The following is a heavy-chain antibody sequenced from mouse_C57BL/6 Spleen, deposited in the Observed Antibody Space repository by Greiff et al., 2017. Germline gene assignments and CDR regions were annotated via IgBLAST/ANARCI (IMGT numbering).Heavy chain of an antibody. CDR2: ISSGGSYT. Sequence: EVQLVESGGDLVKPGGSLKLSCAASGFTFSSYGMSWVRQTPDKRLEWVATISSGGSYTYYPDSVKGRFTISSDNAKNTLYLQMSSLKSEDTAMYYCARQEITSWFAYWGQGTLVTVSA. V-gene: IGHV5-6*01. D-gene: IGHD2-4*01. J-gene: IGHJ3*01. CDR3: ARQEITSWFAY. CDR1: GFTFSSYG.